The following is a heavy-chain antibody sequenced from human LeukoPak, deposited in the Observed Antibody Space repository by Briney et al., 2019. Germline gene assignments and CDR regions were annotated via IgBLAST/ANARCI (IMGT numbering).Heavy chain of an antibody. CDR1: GFTFSRYA. V-gene: IGHV3-23*01. CDR2: ISVTGGST. CDR3: AQEGHGSGSYYLPY. J-gene: IGHJ4*02. D-gene: IGHD3-10*01. Sequence: PGGSLRLSCSASGFTFSRYAMSWVRQSPGKGLDWVSAISVTGGSTFYADSVKGRFTVSRDNSKNTLFLQMNRLRADDTAVYYCAQEGHGSGSYYLPYWGRGTLVTVSS.